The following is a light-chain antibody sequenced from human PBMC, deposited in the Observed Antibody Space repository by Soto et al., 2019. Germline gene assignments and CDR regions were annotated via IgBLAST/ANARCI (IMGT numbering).Light chain of an antibody. J-gene: IGLJ3*02. Sequence: QSVLTQPASVSGSPGQSITISCTGTRNDLGSYNLVSWYQQHPGKAPKLIIYEATKRPSGVSNRFSGSKSGNTASLTISGLQAEDEADYYCCSYAGSSTVVFGGGTKLTVL. V-gene: IGLV2-23*01. CDR2: EAT. CDR1: RNDLGSYNL. CDR3: CSYAGSSTVV.